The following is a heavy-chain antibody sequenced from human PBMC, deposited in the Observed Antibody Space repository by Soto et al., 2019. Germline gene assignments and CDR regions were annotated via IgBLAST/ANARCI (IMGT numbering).Heavy chain of an antibody. CDR3: RRDWDYPVL. D-gene: IGHD1-7*01. J-gene: IGHJ4*02. CDR1: GFSFTDAW. V-gene: IGHV3-15*01. CDR2: VRSETDGGTT. Sequence: EVQLEESGGGLVKPGGSLRLSCAVSGFSFTDAWMSWVRQAPGKGLEWVGRVRSETDGGTTDYAASVRGRSIISRDDSETTMYLQMNSLKIEDTAVYFCRRDWDYPVLWGPGTLVSVS.